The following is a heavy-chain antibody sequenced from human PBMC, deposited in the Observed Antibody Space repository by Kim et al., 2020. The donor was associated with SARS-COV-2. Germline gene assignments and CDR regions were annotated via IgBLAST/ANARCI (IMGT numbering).Heavy chain of an antibody. CDR3: ARRAPYGSGSYYFDY. D-gene: IGHD3-10*01. V-gene: IGHV4-39*01. J-gene: IGHJ4*02. Sequence: PPLKGRVTISVDTSRDQLSLKLSSVTAADTAVYYCARRAPYGSGSYYFDYWGQGTLVTVSS.